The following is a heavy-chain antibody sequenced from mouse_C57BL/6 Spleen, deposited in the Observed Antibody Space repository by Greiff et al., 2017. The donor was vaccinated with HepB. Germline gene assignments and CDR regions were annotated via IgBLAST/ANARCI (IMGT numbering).Heavy chain of an antibody. D-gene: IGHD2-5*01. Sequence: VQLQQSGPELVKPGASVKISCKASGYAFSSSWMNWVKQRPGKGLEWIGRINPGDGDTNYNGKFKGKATLTADKSSSTAYMQLSSLTSEDTAVYFCARDYSNYLYAMDYWGQGTSVTVSS. CDR1: GYAFSSSW. CDR2: INPGDGDT. V-gene: IGHV1-82*01. J-gene: IGHJ4*01. CDR3: ARDYSNYLYAMDY.